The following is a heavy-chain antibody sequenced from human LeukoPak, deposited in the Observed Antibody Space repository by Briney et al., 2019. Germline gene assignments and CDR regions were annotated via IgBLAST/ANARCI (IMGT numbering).Heavy chain of an antibody. V-gene: IGHV3-23*01. J-gene: IGHJ4*02. Sequence: GGSLRLSCATSGFSFSSYAMSWVRQAPGKGLEWVSAMSSSDDGRYYAASVRGRFTISRDTSRSTLYLQMNSLRAEDAAVYYCARDFQWVAYDDWGQGTLVIVSS. CDR2: MSSSDDGR. CDR3: ARDFQWVAYDD. CDR1: GFSFSSYA. D-gene: IGHD6-19*01.